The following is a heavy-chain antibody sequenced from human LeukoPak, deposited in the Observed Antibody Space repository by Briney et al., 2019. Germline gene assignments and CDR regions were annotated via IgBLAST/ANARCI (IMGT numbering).Heavy chain of an antibody. CDR3: AKDAERGFDYSNSLLN. CDR2: VFNDGSNQ. Sequence: PGGSLTVSCAASKFTFSHYGMHWVRQAPGKGLEWVAVVFNDGSNQYYADSVKGRFTVSRDNSQNMLYLQMNSLRPEDTAVYYCAKDAERGFDYSNSLLNCGHGSLVIVSS. D-gene: IGHD4-11*01. V-gene: IGHV3-33*03. J-gene: IGHJ4*03. CDR1: KFTFSHYG.